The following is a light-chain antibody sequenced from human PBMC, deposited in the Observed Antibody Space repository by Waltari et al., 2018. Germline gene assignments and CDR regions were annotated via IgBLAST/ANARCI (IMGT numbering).Light chain of an antibody. CDR2: QAS. V-gene: IGKV3-11*01. J-gene: IGKJ4*01. Sequence: EIVWPQSPATLSLSPGERATLCCRASQGVSTFLAWYQQKPGQAPRLLIYQASNRATVIPARFRCSGSGTDFTLTISSLEREDFAVYYCQQRANWPPLTFGGGTKVEIK. CDR1: QGVSTF. CDR3: QQRANWPPLT.